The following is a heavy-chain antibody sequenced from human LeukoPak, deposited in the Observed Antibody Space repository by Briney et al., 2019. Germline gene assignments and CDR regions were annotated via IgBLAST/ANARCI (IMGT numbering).Heavy chain of an antibody. CDR3: ARLRPRTTYSFSSASYAFDY. J-gene: IGHJ4*02. CDR2: LYSGAY. D-gene: IGHD2/OR15-2a*01. CDR1: GASITNYF. Sequence: PSETLSLTCTVSGASITNYFWGWFRQPPGKGLQWIGHLYSGAYYYNPSLHRRVTISVDTAKNQLSLSLRSVTAADTALYYCARLRPRTTYSFSSASYAFDYWGQGSLVTVSS. V-gene: IGHV4-4*09.